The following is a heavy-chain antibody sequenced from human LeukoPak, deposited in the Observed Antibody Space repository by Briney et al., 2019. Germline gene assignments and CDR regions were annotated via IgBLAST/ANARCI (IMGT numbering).Heavy chain of an antibody. J-gene: IGHJ3*02. V-gene: IGHV3-23*01. Sequence: PGGSLRLSCVPSGITFSNSALSWVRQAPGKGLEWVSTITKSGDQTHYADSVRGLFTISRDIFKNTLYLQMNSLRAEDTAVYHCVKSAGKXXYRXXFGIW. CDR2: ITKSGDQT. CDR1: GITFSNSA. D-gene: IGHD5-24*01. CDR3: VKSAGKXXYRXXFGI.